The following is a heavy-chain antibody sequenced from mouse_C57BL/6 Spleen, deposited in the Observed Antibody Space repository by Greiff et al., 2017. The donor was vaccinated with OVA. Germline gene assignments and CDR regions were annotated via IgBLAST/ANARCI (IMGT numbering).Heavy chain of an antibody. V-gene: IGHV1-55*01. CDR2: IYPGSGST. Sequence: QVQLQQPGAELVKPGASVKMSCKASGYTFTSYWITWVKQRPGQGLEWIGDIYPGSGSTYYNEKFKSKATLTVDTSSSTAYMQLSSLTSEDSAVYYCARGYDYDEGAMDYWGQGTSVTVSS. J-gene: IGHJ4*01. CDR3: ARGYDYDEGAMDY. D-gene: IGHD2-4*01. CDR1: GYTFTSYW.